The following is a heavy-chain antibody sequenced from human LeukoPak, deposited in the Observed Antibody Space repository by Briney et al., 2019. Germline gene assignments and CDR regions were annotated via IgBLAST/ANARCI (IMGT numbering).Heavy chain of an antibody. Sequence: SETLSLTCTFSWYSLSRGFYWGWGRPAPREGPGGVGGNYTSGSTNYTPSLKSRVTISVDTSKNQFSLKLSSVTAADTAVYYCARGNTYYYASGSNNWFDPWGQGTLVTVSS. CDR3: ARGNTYYYASGSNNWFDP. CDR2: NYTSGST. V-gene: IGHV4-38-2*02. J-gene: IGHJ5*02. D-gene: IGHD3-10*01. CDR1: WYSLSRGFY.